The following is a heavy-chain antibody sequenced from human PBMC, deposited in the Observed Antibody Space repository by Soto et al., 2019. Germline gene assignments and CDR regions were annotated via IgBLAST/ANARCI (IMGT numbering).Heavy chain of an antibody. D-gene: IGHD3-3*01. CDR3: TKNLGETSSGFCRLLDP. V-gene: IGHV3-23*01. Sequence: GGSLRLSCAASGFTFSSYAMSWVRQAPGKGLEWVAGIGGSGFSTYYTDSVKGRFTISRDNSKNTLYLQMDSLRAEDTAVYRCTKNLGETSSGFCRLLDPWGQRTLVTVSS. CDR2: IGGSGFST. J-gene: IGHJ5*02. CDR1: GFTFSSYA.